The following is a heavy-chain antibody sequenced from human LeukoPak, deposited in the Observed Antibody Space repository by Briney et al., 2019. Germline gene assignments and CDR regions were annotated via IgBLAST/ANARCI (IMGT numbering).Heavy chain of an antibody. D-gene: IGHD5-24*01. J-gene: IGHJ4*02. V-gene: IGHV3-7*01. CDR1: GFTFSSYW. CDR3: ARALGWLPENY. CDR2: IKQDGSEK. Sequence: PGGSLRLSCAASGFTFSSYWMSWVRQAPGKGLEWVANIKQDGSEKDYVVSVKGRFTISRDNAKNSLYLQMNSLRAEDTAVYYCARALGWLPENYWGQGTLVTVSS.